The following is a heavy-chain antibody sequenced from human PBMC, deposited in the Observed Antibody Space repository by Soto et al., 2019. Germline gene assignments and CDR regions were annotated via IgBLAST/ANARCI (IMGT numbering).Heavy chain of an antibody. CDR2: IGAADGP. Sequence: PGETLTLTCAASGCTFSTYDMHWGRQATGKGLEWVSAIGAADGPYNSGSVKGRFTISRENAKSTLSLQMNSLRVGDTAVYYFARDYSGQLPRRADYYYAIDVWGPGTTVTVSS. J-gene: IGHJ6*02. CDR1: GCTFSTYD. D-gene: IGHD2-2*01. CDR3: ARDYSGQLPRRADYYYAIDV. V-gene: IGHV3-13*05.